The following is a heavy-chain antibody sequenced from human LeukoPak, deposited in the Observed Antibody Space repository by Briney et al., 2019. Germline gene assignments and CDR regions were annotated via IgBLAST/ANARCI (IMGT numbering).Heavy chain of an antibody. CDR1: GGSISSGY. V-gene: IGHV4-59*08. CDR3: ARLAYGSGSFPFDY. J-gene: IGHJ4*02. D-gene: IGHD3-10*01. Sequence: SETLSLTRTVAGGSISSGYWSWIRQPAGEGLEWLGYIYYSGSTNYQPSFRSRFTISVDTSKNQFSLKLSSVTAADTAVYYCARLAYGSGSFPFDYWGQGTLVTVSS. CDR2: IYYSGST.